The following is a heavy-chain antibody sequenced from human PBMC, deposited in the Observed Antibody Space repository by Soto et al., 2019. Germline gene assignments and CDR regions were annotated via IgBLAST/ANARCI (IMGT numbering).Heavy chain of an antibody. J-gene: IGHJ4*02. Sequence: GGSLRLSCAASGFTFSSYAMSWVRQAPGKGLEWVSAISGSGGSTYYADSVKGRFTISRDNSKNTLYLQMNSLAAEDTAVYYCAKRIRAGTTGYWGQGTLVTVSS. CDR3: AKRIRAGTTGY. CDR1: GFTFSSYA. CDR2: ISGSGGST. D-gene: IGHD1-1*01. V-gene: IGHV3-23*01.